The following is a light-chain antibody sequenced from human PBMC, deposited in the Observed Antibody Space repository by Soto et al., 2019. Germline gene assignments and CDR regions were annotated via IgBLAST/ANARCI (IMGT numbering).Light chain of an antibody. CDR3: QQYNNWWT. V-gene: IGKV3-15*01. CDR1: QSVSSN. Sequence: EIVMTQSPATLSVSPGERATLSCRASQSVSSNLAWYQQKPGQAPRLLIYGASTRGTGIPARFSGSGSGTEFTLTISSLQSEYFAVYYCQQYNNWWTFGQGPKVEIK. J-gene: IGKJ1*01. CDR2: GAS.